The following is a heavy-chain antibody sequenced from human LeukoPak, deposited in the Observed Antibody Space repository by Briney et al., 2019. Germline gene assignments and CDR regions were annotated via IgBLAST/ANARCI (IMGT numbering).Heavy chain of an antibody. Sequence: SETLSLTCTVSGYSISSGYYWGWIRPPPGKGLEWIGSIYHSGSTYYNPSLKSRVTISVDTSKNQFSLKLSSVTAADTAVYYCARARLPNSYYDFWSGYWGHWFDPWGQGTLVTVSS. J-gene: IGHJ5*02. CDR2: IYHSGST. D-gene: IGHD3-3*01. V-gene: IGHV4-38-2*02. CDR1: GYSISSGYY. CDR3: ARARLPNSYYDFWSGYWGHWFDP.